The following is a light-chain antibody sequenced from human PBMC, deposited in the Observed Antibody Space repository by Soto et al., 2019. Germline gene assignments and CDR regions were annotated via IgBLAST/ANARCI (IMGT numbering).Light chain of an antibody. CDR1: QSVSSY. CDR2: DAS. Sequence: EIVFTQSPATLSLFPGGRATLSCRASQSVSSYLAWYQQKPGQAPRLLIYDASNRATGIPARFSGSGSGTDFTLTISSLEPEDFAVYYCQQRSNWPRTFGQGTRWIS. CDR3: QQRSNWPRT. V-gene: IGKV3-11*01. J-gene: IGKJ1*01.